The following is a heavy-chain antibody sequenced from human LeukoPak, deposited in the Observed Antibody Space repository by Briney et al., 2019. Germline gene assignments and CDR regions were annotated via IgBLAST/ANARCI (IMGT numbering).Heavy chain of an antibody. J-gene: IGHJ5*02. Sequence: SQTLSLTCSVSGNSISSRTYYWTWIRQYPEKGLEWIGYIWNSGSTNYNPSLKSRVTVSVDTSKNQFSLTLTSVTAADTALYYCAADVSSTFPNWIDPWGQGIPVIVSS. CDR3: AADVSSTFPNWIDP. V-gene: IGHV4-31*03. CDR1: GNSISSRTYY. CDR2: IWNSGST. D-gene: IGHD6-6*01.